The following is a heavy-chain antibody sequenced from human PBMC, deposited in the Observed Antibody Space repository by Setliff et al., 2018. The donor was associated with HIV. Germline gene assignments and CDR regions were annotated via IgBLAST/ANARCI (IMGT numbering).Heavy chain of an antibody. CDR3: ARGKISPRGVVLIDY. CDR2: IYHSGST. Sequence: LSLTCAVSGYSISSGYYWGWIRQPPGKGLEWIGNIYHSGSTYYNPSLKSRVTISVDTSKNQFSLRLSSVTAADTAVYYCARGKISPRGVVLIDYWGQGTLVPVSS. D-gene: IGHD3-22*01. CDR1: GYSISSGYY. J-gene: IGHJ4*02. V-gene: IGHV4-38-2*01.